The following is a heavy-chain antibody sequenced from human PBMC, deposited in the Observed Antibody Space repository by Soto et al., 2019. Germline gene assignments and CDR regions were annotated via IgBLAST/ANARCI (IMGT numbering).Heavy chain of an antibody. CDR3: AKWVSRSWYGD. J-gene: IGHJ4*02. V-gene: IGHV4-39*01. Sequence: QLQLQESGPGLVKPSETLSLTCTGSGGSISSSSYYWGWIRQPPGKGLEWIGSIYYRGRTYYNPSIKSRVTVSVDTSKNQFSLRLSSVTAADTSVYYCAKWVSRSWYGDWGQGTLVTVSS. CDR1: GGSISSSSYY. CDR2: IYYRGRT. D-gene: IGHD6-13*01.